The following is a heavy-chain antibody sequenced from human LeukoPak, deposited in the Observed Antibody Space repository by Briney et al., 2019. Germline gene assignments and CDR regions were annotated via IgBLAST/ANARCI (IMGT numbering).Heavy chain of an antibody. V-gene: IGHV1-46*01. CDR3: ARDRVDSSGYYYVGLLVY. CDR1: GYTFTSYY. J-gene: IGHJ4*02. D-gene: IGHD3-22*01. Sequence: ASVKVSRKASGYTFTSYYMQWVRQAPGQGLEWMGIINPSGGSTSYAQKFQGRVTMTRDTSTSTVYMELSSLRSEDTAVYYCARDRVDSSGYYYVGLLVYWGQGTLVTVSS. CDR2: INPSGGST.